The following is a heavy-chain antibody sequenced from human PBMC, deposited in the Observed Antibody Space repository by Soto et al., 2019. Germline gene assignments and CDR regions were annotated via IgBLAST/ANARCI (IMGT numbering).Heavy chain of an antibody. Sequence: KPSETLSLTCTVSGGSISSYYWTWIRHPAGKGLEWIGRIYTSGSTNYNPSLKSRVTMSVDTSKNQFSLRLRSVTAADTAVYYCARDRGGYNDDAFDIWGQGTMVTVSS. V-gene: IGHV4-4*07. CDR1: GGSISSYY. CDR2: IYTSGST. CDR3: ARDRGGYNDDAFDI. D-gene: IGHD5-12*01. J-gene: IGHJ3*02.